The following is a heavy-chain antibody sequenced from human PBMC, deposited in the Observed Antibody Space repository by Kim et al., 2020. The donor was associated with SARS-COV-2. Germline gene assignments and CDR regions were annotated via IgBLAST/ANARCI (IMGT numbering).Heavy chain of an antibody. CDR3: AREPSDSGLLWFGAMDV. Sequence: GGSLRLSCAASGFTFSSYWMRWVRQAPGKGLEWVANIKQDGSEKYYVDSVKGRFTISRDNAKNSLYLQMNSLRAEDTAVYYCAREPSDSGLLWFGAMDVWGQGTTVTVSS. J-gene: IGHJ6*02. V-gene: IGHV3-7*01. CDR1: GFTFSSYW. D-gene: IGHD3-10*01. CDR2: IKQDGSEK.